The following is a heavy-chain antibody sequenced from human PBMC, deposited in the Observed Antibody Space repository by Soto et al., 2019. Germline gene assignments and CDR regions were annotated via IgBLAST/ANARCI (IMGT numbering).Heavy chain of an antibody. CDR1: GFTFSSYA. J-gene: IGHJ4*02. D-gene: IGHD3-22*01. CDR3: ARDRVITMILYYFDS. CDR2: ISYDGSNK. V-gene: IGHV3-30-3*01. Sequence: QVQLVESGGGVVQPGRSLRLSCAASGFTFSSYAMHWVRQAPGKGLEWVAVISYDGSNKYYADSVKGRFTISRDNSKNTLYLQMNSLRAEDTAVYYCARDRVITMILYYFDSWGQGTLVTVSS.